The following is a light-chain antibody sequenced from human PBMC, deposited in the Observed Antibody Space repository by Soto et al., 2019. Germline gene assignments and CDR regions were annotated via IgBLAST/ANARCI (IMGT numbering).Light chain of an antibody. CDR2: DVN. CDR1: SNDIGSYDL. V-gene: IGLV2-23*02. J-gene: IGLJ2*01. Sequence: QSALTQPASVSGSPGQSITISCTGTSNDIGSYDLVSWYQQHPGKAPKLIIYDVNKRPSGVSNRFSGSKSGNTASLTISGLQAEDEDDYWCYAYGTSNTLAFGGGTKVTVL. CDR3: YAYGTSNTLA.